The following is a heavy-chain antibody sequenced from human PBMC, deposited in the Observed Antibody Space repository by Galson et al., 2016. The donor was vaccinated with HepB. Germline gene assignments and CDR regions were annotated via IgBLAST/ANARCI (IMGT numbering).Heavy chain of an antibody. J-gene: IGHJ4*02. D-gene: IGHD2/OR15-2a*01. CDR1: GFTFSKRG. Sequence: LRLSCAASGFTFSKRGMHWVRQAPGKGLEWVAADSMDGRRKFYADSVKGRFTISRDNSNNMLFLQMSSLRPDDTAVYYCAKRHEYCPPVGCSVDSWGQGTLVSVSS. CDR2: DSMDGRRK. V-gene: IGHV3-30*18. CDR3: AKRHEYCPPVGCSVDS.